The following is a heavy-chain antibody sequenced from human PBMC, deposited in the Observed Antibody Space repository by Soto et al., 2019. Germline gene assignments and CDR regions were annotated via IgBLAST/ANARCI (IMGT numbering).Heavy chain of an antibody. V-gene: IGHV3-66*01. CDR1: GFTVTSSY. J-gene: IGHJ5*01. Sequence: ESGGGLVQPGGSLRLSCAASGFTVTSSYISWVRQAPGKRLEWVSTIYSSGSTYYADSVRGRFIISRDISENTADLQMNSLTVEDTAVYYCAREASGSGWWSQGSFESWGQGTLVTVSS. D-gene: IGHD6-19*01. CDR2: IYSSGST. CDR3: AREASGSGWWSQGSFES.